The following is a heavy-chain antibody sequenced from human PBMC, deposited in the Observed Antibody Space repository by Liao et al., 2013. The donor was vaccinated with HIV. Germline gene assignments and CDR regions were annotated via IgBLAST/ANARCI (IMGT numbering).Heavy chain of an antibody. J-gene: IGHJ5*02. CDR1: GASITRSRYY. CDR3: ARDAYFDWDNWFDP. V-gene: IGHV4-61*05. Sequence: QLQLLESGPGLVKPSETLSLTCSVSGASITRSRYYWGWIRQPPGKGLEWIGYIYYSGNTNYNPSLKSRVAISVDTSKNQFSLKLSSVTAADTAVYYCARDAYFDWDNWFDPWGQGTLVTVSS. D-gene: IGHD3-9*01. CDR2: IYYSGNT.